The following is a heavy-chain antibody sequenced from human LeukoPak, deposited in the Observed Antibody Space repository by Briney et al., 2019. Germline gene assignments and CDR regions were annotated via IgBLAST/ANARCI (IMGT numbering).Heavy chain of an antibody. J-gene: IGHJ4*02. D-gene: IGHD6-19*01. Sequence: SETLSLTCTVSGGSISSYYWSWIRQPPGEGLEWIGYIYYSGSTNYNPSLKSRVTISVDTSKNQFSLKLSSVTAADTAVYYCASPDSSGWATFDYWGQGTLVTVSS. V-gene: IGHV4-59*01. CDR1: GGSISSYY. CDR2: IYYSGST. CDR3: ASPDSSGWATFDY.